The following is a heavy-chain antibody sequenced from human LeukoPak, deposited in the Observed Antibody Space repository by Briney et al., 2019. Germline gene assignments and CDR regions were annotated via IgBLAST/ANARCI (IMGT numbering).Heavy chain of an antibody. CDR1: GYTFTTYG. D-gene: IGHD2-21*01. CDR2: INPNSGGT. V-gene: IGHV1-2*02. CDR3: ARGQYGDYGYGVPDN. J-gene: IGHJ4*02. Sequence: GASVKVSCKASGYTFTTYGISWVRQAPGQGLEWMGWINPNSGGTNYAQKFQGRVTMTRDTSISTAYMELSRLRSDDTAVYYCARGQYGDYGYGVPDNWGQGTLVTVSS.